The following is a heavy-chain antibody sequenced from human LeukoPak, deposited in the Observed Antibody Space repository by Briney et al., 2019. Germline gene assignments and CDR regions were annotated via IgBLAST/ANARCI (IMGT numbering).Heavy chain of an antibody. CDR3: ARESSGWYKEALDY. CDR1: GGSISSYY. Sequence: SETLSLTCTVSGGSISSYYWSWIRQPPGKGLEWIGYIYYSGSTNYNPSLKSRVTISVDTSKNQFSLKLSSVTAADTAVYYCARESSGWYKEALDYWGQGTLVTVSS. CDR2: IYYSGST. J-gene: IGHJ4*02. V-gene: IGHV4-59*01. D-gene: IGHD6-19*01.